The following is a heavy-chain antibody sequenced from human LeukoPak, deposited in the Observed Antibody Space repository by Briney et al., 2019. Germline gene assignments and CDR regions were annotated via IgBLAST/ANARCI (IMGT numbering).Heavy chain of an antibody. CDR3: AKGIAAAGTDY. Sequence: GGSLRLSCAASGFTFSSYSMNWVRQAPGKGLEWVSSISSSSSYIYYADSVKGRFTISRDNAKNSLYLQMNSLRAEDTAVYYCAKGIAAAGTDYWGQGTLVTVSS. CDR1: GFTFSSYS. V-gene: IGHV3-21*04. J-gene: IGHJ4*02. D-gene: IGHD6-13*01. CDR2: ISSSSSYI.